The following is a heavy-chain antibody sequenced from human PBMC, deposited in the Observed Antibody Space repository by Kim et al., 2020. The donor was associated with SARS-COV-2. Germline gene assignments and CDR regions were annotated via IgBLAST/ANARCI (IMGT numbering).Heavy chain of an antibody. CDR3: AKDISQSSANYYGSGSSD. CDR2: ISWNSGSI. Sequence: GGSLRLSCAASGFTFGDYAMHWVRQAPGKGLEWVSGISWNSGSIGYADSVKGRFTISRDNAKNSLYLQMNSLRAEDTALYYCAKDISQSSANYYGSGSSDWGQGTLVTVSS. CDR1: GFTFGDYA. D-gene: IGHD3-10*01. J-gene: IGHJ4*02. V-gene: IGHV3-9*01.